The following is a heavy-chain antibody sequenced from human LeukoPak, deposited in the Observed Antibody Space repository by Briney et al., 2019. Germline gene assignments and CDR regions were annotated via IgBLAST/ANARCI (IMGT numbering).Heavy chain of an antibody. CDR2: ISSSSSYI. V-gene: IGHV3-21*01. J-gene: IGHJ3*02. CDR3: ASPDYYDSSGDYAFDI. D-gene: IGHD3-22*01. CDR1: GFTFSSYS. Sequence: GGSLRLSCAASGFTFSSYSMNWVRQAPGKGLEWVSSISSSSSYIYYADSVKGRFTISRDNAKNSLYLRMNSLRAEDTAVYYCASPDYYDSSGDYAFDIWGQGTMVTVSS.